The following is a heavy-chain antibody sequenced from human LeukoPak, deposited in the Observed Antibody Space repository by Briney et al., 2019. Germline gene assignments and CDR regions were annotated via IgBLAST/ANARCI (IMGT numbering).Heavy chain of an antibody. J-gene: IGHJ4*02. Sequence: GGSLRLSCAASGFTFSSYAMHWVRQAPGKGLEWVAVISYDGSNKYYADSVKGRFTISRDNSKNTLYLQMNSLRVEDTAVYYCARENHATGDYWGPGTLVTVSS. V-gene: IGHV3-30-3*01. CDR1: GFTFSSYA. CDR3: ARENHATGDY. CDR2: ISYDGSNK.